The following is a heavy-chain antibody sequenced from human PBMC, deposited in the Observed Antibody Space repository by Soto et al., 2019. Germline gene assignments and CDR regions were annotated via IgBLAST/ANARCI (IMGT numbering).Heavy chain of an antibody. Sequence: SETLSLTCAVYGGSFSGYYWSWIRQPPGKGLEWIGEINHSGSTNYNPSLKSRVTISVDTSKNQFSLKLSSVTAADTAVYYCARWSKGIAAAGTPYYFDYWGQGTLVTVSS. V-gene: IGHV4-34*01. J-gene: IGHJ4*02. CDR1: GGSFSGYY. CDR3: ARWSKGIAAAGTPYYFDY. CDR2: INHSGST. D-gene: IGHD6-13*01.